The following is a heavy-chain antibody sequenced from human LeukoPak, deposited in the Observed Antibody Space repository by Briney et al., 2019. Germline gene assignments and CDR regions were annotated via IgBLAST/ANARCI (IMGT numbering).Heavy chain of an antibody. Sequence: GGSLRLSCAASGFAVSSNYMNWVRQAPGKGLEWVSVIYGGGNIYYADSVKGRFTISRDNSKNTLYLQMNSLRAEDTAVYYCARGAGYNYPYYFDYWGQGTLVTVSS. D-gene: IGHD5-24*01. CDR3: ARGAGYNYPYYFDY. CDR1: GFAVSSNY. V-gene: IGHV3-53*01. CDR2: IYGGGNI. J-gene: IGHJ4*02.